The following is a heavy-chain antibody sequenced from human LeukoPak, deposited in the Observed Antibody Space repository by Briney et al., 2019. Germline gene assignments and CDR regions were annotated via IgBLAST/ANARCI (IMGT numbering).Heavy chain of an antibody. CDR2: VNPNSGDT. V-gene: IGHV1-2*02. Sequence: ASVKVSCKASGYTFTCYYLHWVRQAPGQGLEWMGCVNPNSGDTNYAQKFQGSVTMTRDTSISTVYMELSRLRSDDTAVYYCAREKEDYDILTGYYPTYYFDYWGQGTLVTVSS. J-gene: IGHJ4*02. CDR1: GYTFTCYY. D-gene: IGHD3-9*01. CDR3: AREKEDYDILTGYYPTYYFDY.